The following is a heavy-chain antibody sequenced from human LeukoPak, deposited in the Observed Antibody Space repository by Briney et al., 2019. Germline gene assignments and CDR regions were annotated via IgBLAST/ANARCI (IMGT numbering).Heavy chain of an antibody. V-gene: IGHV1-46*01. CDR2: INPSGGST. J-gene: IGHJ5*02. D-gene: IGHD2-21*02. Sequence: ASVKVSCKASGYTFTSYCLHWVRQAPGQGLEWMGIINPSGGSTSYAQKFQGRVTMTRDTSTSTVYMELSSLRSEDTAVYYCARTLTLPNWFDPWGQGTLVTVSS. CDR3: ARTLTLPNWFDP. CDR1: GYTFTSYC.